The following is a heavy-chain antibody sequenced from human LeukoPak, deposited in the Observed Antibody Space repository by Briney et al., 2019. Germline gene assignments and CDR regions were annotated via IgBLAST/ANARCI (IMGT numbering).Heavy chain of an antibody. Sequence: SQTLSLTCAISGDSVSRNSASWNWIRQSPSRGLEWLGRTYYRSKWYNDYAVSVKSRITINPDTSKNQFSLQLNSLTPEDTAVYSRARGGSGVVVSFFDYWGKGPLVPVS. J-gene: IGHJ4*02. CDR2: TYYRSKWYN. D-gene: IGHD2-2*01. CDR3: ARGGSGVVVSFFDY. V-gene: IGHV6-1*01. CDR1: GDSVSRNSAS.